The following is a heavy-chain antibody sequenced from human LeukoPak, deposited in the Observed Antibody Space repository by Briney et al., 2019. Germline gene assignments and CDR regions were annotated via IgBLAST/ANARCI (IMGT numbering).Heavy chain of an antibody. CDR3: GKVIHESGSYFHRPSFDY. D-gene: IGHD3-10*01. Sequence: GGSLRLSCAASGFTFSTYGMHWVRQAPGKGLEWVAVISYDGYNKYYADSVKGRFTVSRDNSENTLYLQMNSLRAEDTAVYYCGKVIHESGSYFHRPSFDYWGQGTLVTVSS. V-gene: IGHV3-30*18. CDR1: GFTFSTYG. J-gene: IGHJ4*02. CDR2: ISYDGYNK.